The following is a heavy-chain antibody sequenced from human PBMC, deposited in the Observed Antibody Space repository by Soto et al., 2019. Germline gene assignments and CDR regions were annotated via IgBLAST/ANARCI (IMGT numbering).Heavy chain of an antibody. CDR3: ATWVDYGDFEGFDF. J-gene: IGHJ4*02. Sequence: VSVKVSCETSGYSFTVYKLHWARQSPGQGLEWMGWVDPNGGGSNSAQKFQGSVTMTWDTSITTAYLDLTRLTTNDTATYFCATWVDYGDFEGFDFWGQGTLVTVSS. CDR2: VDPNGGGS. D-gene: IGHD4-17*01. V-gene: IGHV1-2*04. CDR1: GYSFTVYK.